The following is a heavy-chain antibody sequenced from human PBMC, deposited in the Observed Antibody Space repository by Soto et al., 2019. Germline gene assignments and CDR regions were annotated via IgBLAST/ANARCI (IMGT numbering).Heavy chain of an antibody. V-gene: IGHV1-18*01. CDR1: GYTFTICA. CDR3: ARDVPTVTTGGPDY. CDR2: ISAYNGNT. Sequence: LVKVACKASGYTFTICAMHWVRQDPGQRLEWMGWISAYNGNTNYAQKFQGRVTMTTDTSTSTAYMELRSLRSDDTAVYYCARDVPTVTTGGPDYWGQGTLVTVSS. J-gene: IGHJ4*02. D-gene: IGHD4-17*01.